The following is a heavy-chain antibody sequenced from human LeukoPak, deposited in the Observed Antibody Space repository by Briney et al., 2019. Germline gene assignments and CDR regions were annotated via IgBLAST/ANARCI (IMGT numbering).Heavy chain of an antibody. CDR2: ICGDDGST. Sequence: GGSLRLSCAASGFTFSTYAMSWVRQAPGKGLEFVSIICGDDGSTYYADSVKGRFTISRDNSKNTLYLQMNSLKAEDTAVYYCAKGGSASCYSALAYWGQGTLVAVSS. CDR1: GFTFSTYA. CDR3: AKGGSASCYSALAY. V-gene: IGHV3-23*01. D-gene: IGHD2-15*01. J-gene: IGHJ4*02.